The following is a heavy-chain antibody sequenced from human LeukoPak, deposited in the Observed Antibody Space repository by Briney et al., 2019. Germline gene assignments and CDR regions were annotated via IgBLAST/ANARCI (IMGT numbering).Heavy chain of an antibody. CDR2: INPNSGGT. CDR1: GYTFTDYY. Sequence: GASVKVSCKASGYTFTDYYLHWVRQAPGQGLERMGWINPNSGGTNSAQTFQGRVTMTRDTSITTAYLDLSRLRSDDTAVYYCARIGYNHYFDYWGQGTLVTVSS. CDR3: ARIGYNHYFDY. J-gene: IGHJ4*02. V-gene: IGHV1-2*02. D-gene: IGHD5-24*01.